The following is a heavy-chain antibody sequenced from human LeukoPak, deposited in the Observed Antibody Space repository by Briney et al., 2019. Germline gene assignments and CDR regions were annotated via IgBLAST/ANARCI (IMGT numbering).Heavy chain of an antibody. CDR1: GGSFSGYY. J-gene: IGHJ4*02. V-gene: IGHV4-34*01. Sequence: PSETLSLTCAVYGGSFSGYYWSWIRQPPGKGLEWIGEINHSGSTNYNPSLKSRVTISVDTSKNQFSLKLSSVTAADTAVYYCARGGGCGEYQLPCFDYWGQGTLVTVSS. CDR3: ARGGGCGEYQLPCFDY. D-gene: IGHD2-2*01. CDR2: INHSGST.